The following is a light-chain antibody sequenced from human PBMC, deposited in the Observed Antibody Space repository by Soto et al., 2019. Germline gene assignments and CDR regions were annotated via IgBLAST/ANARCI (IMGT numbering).Light chain of an antibody. J-gene: IGKJ1*01. CDR2: GAS. V-gene: IGKV3-20*01. CDR1: ESITHNY. CDR3: QQGNRWPQT. Sequence: EIVFSQSPGTLSLSPAERATLSCRTSESITHNYLAWYQQKPGRAHRLLIYGASSRATGIPDRFSGSGSETEFTLTISSLQSEDIAVYYCQQGNRWPQTFGQGTKVDIK.